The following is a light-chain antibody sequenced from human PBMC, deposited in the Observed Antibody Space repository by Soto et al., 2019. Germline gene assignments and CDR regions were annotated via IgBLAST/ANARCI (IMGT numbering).Light chain of an antibody. CDR2: DVI. Sequence: QSALTQPRSVSGSPGQSVTISCTGTSSDVAGYNYVSWYQQHPGKAPKLMIYDVIKRPSGVPDRFSGSKSGNTASLTISGLQGEDEADYYCCSYAGSYTLVFGGGTKLTVL. J-gene: IGLJ2*01. V-gene: IGLV2-11*01. CDR1: SSDVAGYNY. CDR3: CSYAGSYTLV.